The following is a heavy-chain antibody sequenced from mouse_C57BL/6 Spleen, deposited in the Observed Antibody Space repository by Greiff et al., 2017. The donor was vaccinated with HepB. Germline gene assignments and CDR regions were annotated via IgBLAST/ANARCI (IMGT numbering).Heavy chain of an antibody. CDR2: IDPSDSYT. CDR1: GYTFTSYW. Sequence: QVQLQQPGAELVKPGASVKLSCKASGYTFTSYWMQWVKQRPGQGLEWIGEIDPSDSYTNYNQKFKGKATLTVDTSSSTAYMQLSSLTSEDSAVYYCALNWSWFAYWGQGTLVTVSA. CDR3: ALNWSWFAY. V-gene: IGHV1-50*01. J-gene: IGHJ3*01. D-gene: IGHD4-1*02.